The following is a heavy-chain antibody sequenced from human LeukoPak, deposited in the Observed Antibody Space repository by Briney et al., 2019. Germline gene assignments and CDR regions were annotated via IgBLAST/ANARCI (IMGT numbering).Heavy chain of an antibody. V-gene: IGHV3-21*01. CDR1: GFTFSSYS. CDR3: ARSGGVGSSGWYYY. J-gene: IGHJ4*02. D-gene: IGHD6-19*01. Sequence: GGSLRLSCAASGFTFSSYSMNCVRQAPGKGLEWVSSISSSSSYTYYADSVKGRFTISRDNAKNSLYLQMNSLRAEDTAVYYCARSGGVGSSGWYYYWGQGTLVTVSS. CDR2: ISSSSSYT.